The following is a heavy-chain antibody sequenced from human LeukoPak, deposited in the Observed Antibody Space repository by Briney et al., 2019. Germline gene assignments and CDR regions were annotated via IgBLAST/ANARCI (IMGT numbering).Heavy chain of an antibody. CDR1: GYTFTSYD. Sequence: GASVKVSCKASGYTFTSYDINWVRQATGQGLEWMGWMNPNSGNTGYAQKFQGRVTMTRNTSISTAYMELSSLRSEDTAVHYCARRLSVAGTEIDYWGQGTLVTVSS. D-gene: IGHD6-19*01. J-gene: IGHJ4*02. CDR3: ARRLSVAGTEIDY. V-gene: IGHV1-8*01. CDR2: MNPNSGNT.